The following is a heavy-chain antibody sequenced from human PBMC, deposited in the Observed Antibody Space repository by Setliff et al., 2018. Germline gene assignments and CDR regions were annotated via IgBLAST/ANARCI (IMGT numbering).Heavy chain of an antibody. CDR2: INPNSGGT. CDR3: ARDGDILTTYYIYYYYMEV. V-gene: IGHV1-2*02. D-gene: IGHD3-9*01. CDR1: GYTFTGYY. Sequence: GASVKVSCKASGYTFTGYYIHWVRQAPGQGLEYMEWINPNSGGTNYAPKFQGRVTMTRETAISTVYKEVSRLISDDTAVYFCARDGDILTTYYIYYYYMEVWGKGTTVTVSS. J-gene: IGHJ6*03.